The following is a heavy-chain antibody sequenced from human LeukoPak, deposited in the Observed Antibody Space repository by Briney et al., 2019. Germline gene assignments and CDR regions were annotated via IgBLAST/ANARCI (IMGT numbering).Heavy chain of an antibody. CDR1: GYTLTELS. J-gene: IGHJ3*02. D-gene: IGHD1-26*01. CDR3: ETVTIVGATEDAFDI. Sequence: ASVRVSCKVSGYTLTELSMHCVRQAPGKGLEGMGGFDPEDGETIYAQKFQGRVTMTEDTSTDTAYMELSSLRSEDTAVYYCETVTIVGATEDAFDIWGQGTMVTVSS. V-gene: IGHV1-24*01. CDR2: FDPEDGET.